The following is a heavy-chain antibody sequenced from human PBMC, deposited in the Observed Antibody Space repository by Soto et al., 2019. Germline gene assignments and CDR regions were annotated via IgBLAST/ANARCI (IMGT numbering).Heavy chain of an antibody. CDR3: ARAIVTPGTYYIDV. J-gene: IGHJ6*03. CDR2: IYAAGHT. Sequence: EVRLVESGGGLVQPGESLRLSCEASGFTVGTNYISWVRQSPGKGLEWVSVIYAAGHTYYPDSVKGRFTISRDNSLNTVTLQMSSLRADDTAVYYCARAIVTPGTYYIDVWGKGTTVTVSS. CDR1: GFTVGTNY. V-gene: IGHV3-66*01. D-gene: IGHD4-4*01.